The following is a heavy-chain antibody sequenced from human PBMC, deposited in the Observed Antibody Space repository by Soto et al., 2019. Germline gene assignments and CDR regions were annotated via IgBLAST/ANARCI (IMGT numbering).Heavy chain of an antibody. CDR1: GYSISSSNW. Sequence: SEALSLTCAVSGYSISSSNWWGWIRQPPGKGLEWIGYIYYSGSTYYNPSLKSRVTISVDRSKNQFSLKLSSVTAADTAVYYYARVPDYWGQGTRVTVSS. J-gene: IGHJ4*02. CDR3: ARVPDY. CDR2: IYYSGST. D-gene: IGHD2-2*01. V-gene: IGHV4-28*01.